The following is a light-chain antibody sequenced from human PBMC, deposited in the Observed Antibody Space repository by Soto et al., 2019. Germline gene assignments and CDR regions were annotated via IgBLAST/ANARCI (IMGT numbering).Light chain of an antibody. CDR1: QGISTS. CDR2: AAS. CDR3: QEVNGYPFT. V-gene: IGKV1-9*01. J-gene: IGKJ4*01. Sequence: EIQLTQSPSFLSASVGDRVTITCRASQGISTSLAWYQQKPGKAPKLLIYAASTLQSGVPSRFRGSGSGTEFTLTISSLQPEDFATSSCQEVNGYPFTFGGGTKVEL.